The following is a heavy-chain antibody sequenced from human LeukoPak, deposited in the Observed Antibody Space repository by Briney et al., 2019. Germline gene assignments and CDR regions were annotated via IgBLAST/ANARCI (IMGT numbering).Heavy chain of an antibody. Sequence: QTGGSLRLSCAASGFTFSSYGMHWVRQAPGKGLEWVAVISYDGSNKYYADSVKGRFTISRDNSKNTLYLQMNSLRAEDTAVYYCARDHLPVDTAMVFDYWGQGTLVTVSS. CDR2: ISYDGSNK. CDR1: GFTFSSYG. V-gene: IGHV3-30*03. CDR3: ARDHLPVDTAMVFDY. D-gene: IGHD5-18*01. J-gene: IGHJ4*02.